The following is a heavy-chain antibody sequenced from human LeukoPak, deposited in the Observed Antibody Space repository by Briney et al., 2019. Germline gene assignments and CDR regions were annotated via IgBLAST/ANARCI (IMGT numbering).Heavy chain of an antibody. J-gene: IGHJ5*02. CDR2: IYHSGST. V-gene: IGHV4-4*02. CDR1: GDSISSSNW. D-gene: IGHD5-12*01. CDR3: ARSFRYSGYDYYFDP. Sequence: PSGTLSLTCAVSGDSISSSNWWSWVRPPPGKGLEWIGQIYHSGSTNYIPSLKSRVTISLDKSKNQFSLELTSVTAADTAVYYCARSFRYSGYDYYFDPWGQGTLVTVSS.